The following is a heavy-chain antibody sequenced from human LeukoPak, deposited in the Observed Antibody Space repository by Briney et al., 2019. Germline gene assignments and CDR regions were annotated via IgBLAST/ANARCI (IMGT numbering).Heavy chain of an antibody. Sequence: GGALEISRKGSGFHFNSYWNGRGRQLPGKGVEGMVFIYPGDSDTRYSPSFRGQVPISADKSISAAYLQWSSLKASDTDMYYCARSPGVRDAFDIWGQGTMVTVPS. V-gene: IGHV5-51*01. D-gene: IGHD3-10*01. CDR3: ARSPGVRDAFDI. CDR1: GFHFNSYW. J-gene: IGHJ3*02. CDR2: IYPGDSDT.